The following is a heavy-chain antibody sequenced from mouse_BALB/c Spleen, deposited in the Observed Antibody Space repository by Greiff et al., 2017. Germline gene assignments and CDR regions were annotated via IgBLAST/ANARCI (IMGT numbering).Heavy chain of an antibody. CDR3: ANRYGYAMDY. CDR1: GYAFSSYW. Sequence: VQLVESGAELVRPGSSVKISCKASGYAFSSYWMNWVKQRPGQGLEWIGQIYPGDGDTNYNGKFKGKATLTADKSSSTAYMQLSSLTSEDSAVYFCANRYGYAMDYWGQGTSVTVSS. J-gene: IGHJ4*01. D-gene: IGHD2-14*01. CDR2: IYPGDGDT. V-gene: IGHV1-80*01.